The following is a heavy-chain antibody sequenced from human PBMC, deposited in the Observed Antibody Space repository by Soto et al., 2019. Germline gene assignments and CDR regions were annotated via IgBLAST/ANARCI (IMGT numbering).Heavy chain of an antibody. V-gene: IGHV5-10-1*01. J-gene: IGHJ4*02. CDR3: ASSTTEVTPRFEDY. CDR1: GYSFTSYW. Sequence: PGESLKISCKGSGYSFTSYWIGWVRQMPGKGLEWMGRIDPSDSYTNYSPSFQGHVTISADKSISTAYLQWSSLKASDTAMYYCASSTTEVTPRFEDYWGQGTLVTVSS. CDR2: IDPSDSYT. D-gene: IGHD4-17*01.